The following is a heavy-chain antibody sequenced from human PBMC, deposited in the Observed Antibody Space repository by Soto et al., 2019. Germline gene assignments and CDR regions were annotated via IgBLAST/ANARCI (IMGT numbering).Heavy chain of an antibody. CDR1: GDSITSIYH. D-gene: IGHD1-26*01. V-gene: IGHV4-38-2*01. CDR3: AAGPAREQHVDY. CDR2: IYHSGTT. J-gene: IGHJ4*02. Sequence: SETLSLTCAVSGDSITSIYHWAWIRQPPWRGLEWVASIYHSGTTYYNPSLKSRVTISVYTSEKQLHPNLSSVTAADTAMYYCAAGPAREQHVDYWCEGTLVT.